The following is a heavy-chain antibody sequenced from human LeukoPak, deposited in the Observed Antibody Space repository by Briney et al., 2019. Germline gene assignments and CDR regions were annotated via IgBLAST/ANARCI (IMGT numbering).Heavy chain of an antibody. CDR2: ISWNSGSI. Sequence: GGSLRLSCAASGFTFDDYAMHWVRHAPGKGLEWVSGISWNSGSIGYAGSVKGRFTISRDNAKNSLYLQMNSLRAEDTAFYYCAKDTYSSSWYYFDYWGQGNLVTVSS. CDR3: AKDTYSSSWYYFDY. V-gene: IGHV3-9*01. CDR1: GFTFDDYA. J-gene: IGHJ4*02. D-gene: IGHD6-13*01.